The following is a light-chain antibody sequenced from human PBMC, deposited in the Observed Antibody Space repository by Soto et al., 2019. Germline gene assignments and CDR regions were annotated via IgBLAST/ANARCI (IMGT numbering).Light chain of an antibody. CDR1: SSDIGVYDY. Sequence: QSALTQPPSASGSPGQSVTISCTGTSSDIGVYDYVSWYQRHPGKAPKLVIYDVTKRPSGVPDRFSGSKSGNTASLTVSGLQAEDEADYFCGSYAGTKNFVVFGGGTQLTVL. CDR2: DVT. V-gene: IGLV2-8*01. J-gene: IGLJ2*01. CDR3: GSYAGTKNFVV.